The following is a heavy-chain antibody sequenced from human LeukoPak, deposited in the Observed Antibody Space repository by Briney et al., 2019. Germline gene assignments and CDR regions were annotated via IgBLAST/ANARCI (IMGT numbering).Heavy chain of an antibody. V-gene: IGHV3-64D*09. Sequence: GGSLRLSCSASGFTFSSYAMHWVRQAPGKGLGYVSAISGSGDITYYADSVKGRFTISRDNSKNTLYLQMSSLTPEDAAVYYCVRDGMAVAGTAPLDYWGQGILVTVSS. CDR2: ISGSGDIT. J-gene: IGHJ4*02. CDR1: GFTFSSYA. CDR3: VRDGMAVAGTAPLDY. D-gene: IGHD6-19*01.